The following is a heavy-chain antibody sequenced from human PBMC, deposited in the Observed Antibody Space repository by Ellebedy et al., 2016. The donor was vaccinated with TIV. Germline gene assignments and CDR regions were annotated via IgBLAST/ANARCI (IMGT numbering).Heavy chain of an antibody. CDR2: IETGGNT. CDR1: GFTVRSNS. J-gene: IGHJ4*02. D-gene: IGHD3-10*01. Sequence: GESLKISCAASGFTVRSNSMSWVRQAPGKGLEWVSVIETGGNTYYADSVKGRFTISRDNSKDTLYLQMNSLRAEDTAVYYCARFFESGSTGDYWGQGTLVTVSS. V-gene: IGHV3-53*01. CDR3: ARFFESGSTGDY.